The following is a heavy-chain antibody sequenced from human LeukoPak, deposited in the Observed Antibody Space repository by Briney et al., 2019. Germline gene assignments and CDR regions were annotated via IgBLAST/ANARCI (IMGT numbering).Heavy chain of an antibody. CDR2: ISSSGSTT. V-gene: IGHV3-23*01. CDR1: GSTFSNYA. CDR3: VRDPGCSGGSCYGRFDY. J-gene: IGHJ4*02. D-gene: IGHD2-15*01. Sequence: QPGGSLRLSCAASGSTFSNYAMSWVRQAPGKGLEWVSAISSSGSTTHYADSVKGRFTISRDNAKNSLYLHMSTLRAEDTAVYYCVRDPGCSGGSCYGRFDYWGQGTLVTVSS.